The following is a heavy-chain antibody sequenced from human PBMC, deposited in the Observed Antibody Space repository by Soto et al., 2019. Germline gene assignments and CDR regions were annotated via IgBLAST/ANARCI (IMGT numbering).Heavy chain of an antibody. CDR3: ARSIAAPPPPLDYGMDV. V-gene: IGHV5-10-1*01. J-gene: IGHJ6*02. CDR1: GYSFTSYW. CDR2: IDPSDSYT. Sequence: GESLKISCKGSGYSFTSYWISWVRQMPGKGLEWMGRIDPSDSYTNYSPSFQGHVTISADKSISTAYLQWSSLKASDTAMYYCARSIAAPPPPLDYGMDVWGQGTTVTVSS. D-gene: IGHD6-6*01.